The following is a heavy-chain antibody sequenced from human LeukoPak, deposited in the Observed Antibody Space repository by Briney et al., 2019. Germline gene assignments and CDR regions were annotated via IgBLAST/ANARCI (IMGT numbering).Heavy chain of an antibody. J-gene: IGHJ4*02. D-gene: IGHD6-19*01. CDR3: ARDVLLAVPALDY. V-gene: IGHV1-2*02. Sequence: ASVKVSFKASGYTFTGYYMHWVRQAPGRGLEWMGWINPNTGGTNYAQKFQGRVTMTRDTSISTAYMELSSLRSDDTAMYYCARDVLLAVPALDYWGQGTLVTVSS. CDR2: INPNTGGT. CDR1: GYTFTGYY.